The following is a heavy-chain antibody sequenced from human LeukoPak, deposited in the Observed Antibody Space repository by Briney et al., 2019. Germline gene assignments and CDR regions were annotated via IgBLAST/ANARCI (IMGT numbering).Heavy chain of an antibody. CDR3: ARAGRGRSGYQVLDY. CDR2: ISSSSSYI. CDR1: GFTFSSYS. Sequence: GGSLRLSCAASGFTFSSYSMNWVRQAPGKGLEWVSSISSSSSYIYYADSVKGRFTISRDNAKNSLYLQMNSLRAEDTAVYYCARAGRGRSGYQVLDYWGQGTLVTVSS. D-gene: IGHD3-3*01. V-gene: IGHV3-21*01. J-gene: IGHJ4*02.